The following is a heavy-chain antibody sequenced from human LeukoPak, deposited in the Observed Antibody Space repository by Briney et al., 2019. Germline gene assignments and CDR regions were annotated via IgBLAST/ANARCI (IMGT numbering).Heavy chain of an antibody. Sequence: GGSLRLSCAASGFTFSSYAKSWVRQAPGKGLEWVSAISGSGGSTYYADSVKGRFAISRDNSKNTLYLQMNSLRAEDTAVYYCAKDYGYCSSTSCPMSYFDYWGQGTLVTVSS. CDR1: GFTFSSYA. J-gene: IGHJ4*02. D-gene: IGHD2-2*01. CDR3: AKDYGYCSSTSCPMSYFDY. V-gene: IGHV3-23*01. CDR2: ISGSGGST.